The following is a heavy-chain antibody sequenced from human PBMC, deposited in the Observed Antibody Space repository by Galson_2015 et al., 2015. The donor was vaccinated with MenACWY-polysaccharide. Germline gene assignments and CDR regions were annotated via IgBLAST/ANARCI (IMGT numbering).Heavy chain of an antibody. CDR3: ARGNVGGYFFDH. CDR1: GASITSDGPY. V-gene: IGHV4-31*02. J-gene: IGHJ4*02. CDR2: IYFSGTT. Sequence: VSGASITSDGPYWSWVRQLPGNDLEWIAYIYFSGTTFHNPSLKSRVTMSVDTSKKHFSLNLISVTAADTALYFCARGNVGGYFFDHWGQGIPVIVSS. D-gene: IGHD3-10*02.